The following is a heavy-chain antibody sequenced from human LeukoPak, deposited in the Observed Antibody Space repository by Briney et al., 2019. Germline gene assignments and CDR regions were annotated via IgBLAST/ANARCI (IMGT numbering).Heavy chain of an antibody. J-gene: IGHJ4*02. CDR3: ATGYCSGGCCYFDY. Sequence: ASVKVSCKASGYTFTSYDINWVGQAAGQGVEGMGWMNPKSGNTGYAQKLQGRVTITEDTSTDPAYMVLSSLRSEDTAVYYGATGYCSGGCCYFDYWGQGTLVTVSS. CDR1: GYTFTSYD. D-gene: IGHD2-15*01. CDR2: MNPKSGNT. V-gene: IGHV1-8*01.